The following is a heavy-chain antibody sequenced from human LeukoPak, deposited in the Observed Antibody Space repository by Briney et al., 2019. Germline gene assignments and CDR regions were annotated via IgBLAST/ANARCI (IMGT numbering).Heavy chain of an antibody. CDR1: GFTVSSNY. D-gene: IGHD6-6*01. J-gene: IGHJ4*02. CDR3: ARDGARDPSIAGTVGGYYFDY. V-gene: IGHV3-66*02. CDR2: IYSGGST. Sequence: GGSLRLSRAASGFTVSSNYMNWVRQAPGKGLEWVSVIYSGGSTYYADSVKGRFTISRDNSKNTLYLQMNSLRAEDTAVYYCARDGARDPSIAGTVGGYYFDYWGQGTLVTVSS.